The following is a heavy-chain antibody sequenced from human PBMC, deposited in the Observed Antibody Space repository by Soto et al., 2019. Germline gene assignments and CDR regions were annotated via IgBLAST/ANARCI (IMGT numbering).Heavy chain of an antibody. D-gene: IGHD3-22*01. CDR2: ISGSGGST. V-gene: IGHV3-23*01. CDR1: GFTFISYA. CDR3: ANNPYYDSSGYPDY. Sequence: QRLSCAASGFTFISYAMSWVRQAPGKGLEWVSAISGSGGSTYYADSVKGRFTISRDNSKNTLYLQMNSLRAEDTAVYYCANNPYYDSSGYPDYWGQGTLVTVSS. J-gene: IGHJ4*02.